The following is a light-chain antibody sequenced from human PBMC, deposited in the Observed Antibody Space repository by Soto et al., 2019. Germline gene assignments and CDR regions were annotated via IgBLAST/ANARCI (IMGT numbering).Light chain of an antibody. CDR3: KVWYSSTDLYV. CDR2: DDS. CDR1: NIGSES. Sequence: SYELTQPPSVSVAPGQTAWITCGGNNIGSESVHWYQQRPGQAPVLVVYDDSDRPSGIPERFSGSNSANTATLTISRVEAGDEADYYCKVWYSSTDLYVFGSGTKVTVL. J-gene: IGLJ1*01. V-gene: IGLV3-21*02.